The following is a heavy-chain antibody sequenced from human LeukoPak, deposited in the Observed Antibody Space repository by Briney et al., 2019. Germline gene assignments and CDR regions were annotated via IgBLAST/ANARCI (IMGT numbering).Heavy chain of an antibody. J-gene: IGHJ4*02. CDR3: GRAGNYYGSGNYFEAYDY. D-gene: IGHD3-10*01. CDR1: GFTFSSYS. Sequence: GGSLRLSCAASGFTFSSYSMNWVRQAPGKGLVWVSRINSDGSSTSYADSVKGRFTISRDNAKNTLYLQMSSLRAEDTAVYYCGRAGNYYGSGNYFEAYDYWGQGTLVTVSS. V-gene: IGHV3-74*01. CDR2: INSDGSST.